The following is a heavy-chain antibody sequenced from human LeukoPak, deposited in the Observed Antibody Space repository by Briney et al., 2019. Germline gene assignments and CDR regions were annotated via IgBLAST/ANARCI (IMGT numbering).Heavy chain of an antibody. CDR2: IKRIIDGGTT. J-gene: IGHJ4*02. CDR3: AAQGGSGDLRY. D-gene: IGHD4-17*01. V-gene: IGHV3-15*01. Sequence: PSETLSLTCAVSGGSISSYYWSWIRQAPGKGLEWVGRIKRIIDGGTTDYAAPVKGRFTVSRDDSINTLYLQMSSLKTEDTAVYYCAAQGGSGDLRYWGQGTLVTVSS. CDR1: GGSISSYY.